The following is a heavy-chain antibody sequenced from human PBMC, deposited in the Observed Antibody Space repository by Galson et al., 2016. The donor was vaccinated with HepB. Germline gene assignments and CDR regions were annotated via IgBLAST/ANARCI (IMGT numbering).Heavy chain of an antibody. Sequence: QSGAEVKKPGESLKISCKGSGFYFPSYWIGWVRQVPGKGLEWMGLIYPADSNTKYSPAFQGQVTISADKSLSTAYLQWSSLTASDTAMYFCARQVEEYDAMDIWGQGTTVIVSS. CDR2: IYPADSNT. CDR1: GFYFPSYW. V-gene: IGHV5-51*01. CDR3: ARQVEEYDAMDI. J-gene: IGHJ6*02. D-gene: IGHD2-8*02.